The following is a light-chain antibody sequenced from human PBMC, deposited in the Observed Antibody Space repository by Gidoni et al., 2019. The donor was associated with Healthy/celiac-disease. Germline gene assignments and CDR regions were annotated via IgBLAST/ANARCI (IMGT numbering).Light chain of an antibody. J-gene: IGKJ4*01. CDR1: QSISSY. CDR2: AAS. CDR3: QKLNSYPLT. Sequence: DIQLTQSPSFLSASVGDRLTITCRASQSISSYLAWYQQKQGKAPKLLFYAASTVQSGVPSRFSGSGFGTEFTLTIRSLQPEDFATYYCQKLNSYPLTFGGGTKVEIK. V-gene: IGKV1-9*01.